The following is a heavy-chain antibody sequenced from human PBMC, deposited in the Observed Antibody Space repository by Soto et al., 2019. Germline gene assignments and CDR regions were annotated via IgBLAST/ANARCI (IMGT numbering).Heavy chain of an antibody. CDR1: GYTFSSFG. J-gene: IGHJ4*02. CDR3: TRDFFFFSPPTVKGDAF. CDR2: ISPETGKT. V-gene: IGHV1-18*04. D-gene: IGHD4-17*01. Sequence: VELVQSGAEVKKPGASVRVSCKASGYTFSSFGLSWVRQAPGQGPEWMGWISPETGKTEYSHKFQGRVTMTTDTPTRTLFLDLGTLTSDDTAVYYCTRDFFFFSPPTVKGDAFWGQGTRVTVSS.